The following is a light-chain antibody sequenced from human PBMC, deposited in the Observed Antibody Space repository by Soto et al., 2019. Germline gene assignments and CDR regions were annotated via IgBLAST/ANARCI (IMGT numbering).Light chain of an antibody. Sequence: QSVLTQPASVSGSPGQSITISCTGTSSDVGGYNYVSWYQQHPGKAPKLMIYDVSNRPSGVSNRFSGSKSGNTASLTISGLQAEDEADYYCSPYTSSSTLSPVFGGGTQLTVL. CDR2: DVS. J-gene: IGLJ2*01. CDR1: SSDVGGYNY. CDR3: SPYTSSSTLSPV. V-gene: IGLV2-14*01.